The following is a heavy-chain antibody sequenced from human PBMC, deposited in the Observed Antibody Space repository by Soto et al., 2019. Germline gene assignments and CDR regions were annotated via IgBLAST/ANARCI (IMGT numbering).Heavy chain of an antibody. Sequence: PGWSLRLSCAASGFTFSNYDMHWARQAPGEGLEWVSGIGAASDTYYPVSVQGRFTVSRDNAKKSLYLQMNSLRAGDTAVYYCARGVLGPGDYYYGMEVWGEGTTVTVSS. D-gene: IGHD7-27*01. CDR2: IGAASDT. V-gene: IGHV3-13*01. J-gene: IGHJ6*04. CDR3: ARGVLGPGDYYYGMEV. CDR1: GFTFSNYD.